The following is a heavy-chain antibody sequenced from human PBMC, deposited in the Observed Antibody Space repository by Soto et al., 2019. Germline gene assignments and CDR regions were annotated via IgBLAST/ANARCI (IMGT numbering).Heavy chain of an antibody. V-gene: IGHV3-30*18. D-gene: IGHD3-22*01. J-gene: IGHJ4*02. Sequence: GGSLRLSCAASGFTISNYGMHWVRQAPGKGLEWVAVISYDGSNKYFADSVKGRFTISRDISKNTLYLQMNSLRAEDTAVYYCAKAQSTGYAFDYWGQGTLVTVSS. CDR1: GFTISNYG. CDR3: AKAQSTGYAFDY. CDR2: ISYDGSNK.